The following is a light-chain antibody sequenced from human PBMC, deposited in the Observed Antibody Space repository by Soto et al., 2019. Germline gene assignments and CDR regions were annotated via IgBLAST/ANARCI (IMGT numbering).Light chain of an antibody. CDR1: SSDVGGYNY. CDR2: DVS. CDR3: CYYAGSYSCV. Sequence: QSALTQPRSVSVSPGQSVTISCTGTSSDVGGYNYVSWYQQHPGKAPKLMIYDVSKRPSGVPDRFSGSKSGNTASLTISGLQAEDEADYYCCYYAGSYSCVFGTGTEVTVL. J-gene: IGLJ1*01. V-gene: IGLV2-11*01.